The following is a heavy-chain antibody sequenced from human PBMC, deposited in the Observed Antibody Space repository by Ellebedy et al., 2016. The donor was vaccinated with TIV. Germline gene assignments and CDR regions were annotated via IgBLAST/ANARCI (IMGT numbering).Heavy chain of an antibody. CDR3: ARWRWQQSEFDY. CDR2: IYASGNT. J-gene: IGHJ4*02. D-gene: IGHD5-24*01. Sequence: GESLKISCAASGFTVSSSYMTWVRQAPGKGLEWVSLIYASGNTYYADSVKGRFTISRDNAKNSLYLQMNSLGVEDTAVYYCARWRWQQSEFDYWGQGTLVTVSS. CDR1: GFTVSSSY. V-gene: IGHV3-66*01.